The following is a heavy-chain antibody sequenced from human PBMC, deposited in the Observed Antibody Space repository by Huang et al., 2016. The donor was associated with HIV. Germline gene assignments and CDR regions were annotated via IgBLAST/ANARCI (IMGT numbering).Heavy chain of an antibody. CDR2: IRNDGRKK. V-gene: IGHV3-33*04. CDR3: ARGDYYDSSGYHPGHFDY. D-gene: IGHD3-22*01. J-gene: IGHJ4*02. Sequence: VQLIESGGGVVQPGKSLRLSCATSGFILSNYGMHWVRQAPGKGLKWVAFIRNDGRKKNYADSVGGRFTVGRDNANNTLFLQMSNLRVDDTAVYYCARGDYYDSSGYHPGHFDYWGQGILVTVSS. CDR1: GFILSNYG.